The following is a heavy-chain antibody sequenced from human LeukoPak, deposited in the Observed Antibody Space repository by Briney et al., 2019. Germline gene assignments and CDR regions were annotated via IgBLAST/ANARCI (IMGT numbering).Heavy chain of an antibody. CDR3: ARDEDGYSGYGVYYYYYMDV. CDR2: IRSKANSYAT. J-gene: IGHJ6*03. V-gene: IGHV3-73*01. Sequence: PGGSLRLSCTASGFTFSGSAMHWVRQASGKGLEWVGRIRSKANSYATVYAASVKGRFTISRDDSKNTAYLQMNSLRAEDTAVYYCARDEDGYSGYGVYYYYYMDVWGKGTTVTVSS. CDR1: GFTFSGSA. D-gene: IGHD5-12*01.